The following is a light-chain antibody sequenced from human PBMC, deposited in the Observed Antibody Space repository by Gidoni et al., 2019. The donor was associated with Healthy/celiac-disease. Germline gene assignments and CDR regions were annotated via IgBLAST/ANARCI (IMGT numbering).Light chain of an antibody. V-gene: IGKV1-5*03. CDR2: KAS. CDR3: QQYSSYSFT. Sequence: DIQMTQSPSTLSASVGDRVTITCRDSQSISSWLDWYQQKPGKAPKLLIDKASSLQFGVPSRFSGSGSGTEFTLTISSLQPDDFATYYCQQYSSYSFTFGPGTKVDIK. J-gene: IGKJ3*01. CDR1: QSISSW.